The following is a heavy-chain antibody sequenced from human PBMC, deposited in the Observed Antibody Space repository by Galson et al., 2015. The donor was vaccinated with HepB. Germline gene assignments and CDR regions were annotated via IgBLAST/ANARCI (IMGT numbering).Heavy chain of an antibody. CDR1: GYTFTNNA. Sequence: SVKVSCKASGYTFTNNAMNWVRQAPGHGLEWMGWINTNTENPTYAQGFTGRFVFSLDTSVSTAYLQISSLKAEDTAVYYCARGLYDYYYVMDVWGQGTTVTVSS. CDR3: ARGLYDYYYVMDV. J-gene: IGHJ6*02. CDR2: INTNTENP. V-gene: IGHV7-4-1*02.